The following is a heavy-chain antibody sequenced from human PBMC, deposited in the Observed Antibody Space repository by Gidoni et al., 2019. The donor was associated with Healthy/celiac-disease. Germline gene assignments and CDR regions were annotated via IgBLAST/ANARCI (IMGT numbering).Heavy chain of an antibody. J-gene: IGHJ4*02. CDR1: GFTFSSYA. CDR3: ARDRFDHYDSSGVGYFDY. Sequence: QVQLVESGGGVVQPGRSLRLSCAASGFTFSSYAMHWVRQAPGKGLEWVAVISYDGSNKYYADSVKGRFTISRDNSKNTLYLQMNSLRAEDTAVYYCARDRFDHYDSSGVGYFDYWGQGTLVTVSS. D-gene: IGHD3-22*01. V-gene: IGHV3-30-3*01. CDR2: ISYDGSNK.